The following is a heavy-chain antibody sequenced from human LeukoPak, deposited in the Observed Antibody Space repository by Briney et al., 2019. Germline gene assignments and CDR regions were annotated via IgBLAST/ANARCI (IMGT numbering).Heavy chain of an antibody. D-gene: IGHD5-24*01. Sequence: SETLSLTCTVSGGSISSYYWSWIRQPPGKGLEWIGYIYYSGSTNYNPSLKSRATISVDTSKNQFSLNLSSVTAADTAVYYCARGDGYNTFDYWGQGTLVTVSS. V-gene: IGHV4-59*01. J-gene: IGHJ4*02. CDR1: GGSISSYY. CDR2: IYYSGST. CDR3: ARGDGYNTFDY.